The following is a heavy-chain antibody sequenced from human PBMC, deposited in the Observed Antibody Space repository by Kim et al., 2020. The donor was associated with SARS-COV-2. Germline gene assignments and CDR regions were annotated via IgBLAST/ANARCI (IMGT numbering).Heavy chain of an antibody. CDR3: ARQVAVAGTQHKDTEMVRASTWFDP. CDR2: IYPGDSDT. D-gene: IGHD6-19*01. Sequence: GESLKISCKGSGYSFTSYWIGWVRQMPGKGLEWMGIIYPGDSDTRYSPSFQGQVTISADKSISTAYLQWSSLKASDTAMYYCARQVAVAGTQHKDTEMVRASTWFDPWGQGTLVTVSS. V-gene: IGHV5-51*01. J-gene: IGHJ5*02. CDR1: GYSFTSYW.